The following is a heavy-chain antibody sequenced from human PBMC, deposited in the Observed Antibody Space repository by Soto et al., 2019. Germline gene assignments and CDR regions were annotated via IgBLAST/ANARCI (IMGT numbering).Heavy chain of an antibody. V-gene: IGHV3-30*18. J-gene: IGHJ4*02. D-gene: IGHD6-13*01. CDR2: ISYEGSEK. CDR1: GFTFSNNG. CDR3: VKDKGAAAGFDY. Sequence: QVHLVESGGGVVQPGRSLRLSCAASGFTFSNNGMHWVRQAPGKGLEWMGVISYEGSEKYYAGSVKGRFTISRDNSKNTLYLQMDTLGAEDTAIYYCVKDKGAAAGFDYWGQGILVTVSP.